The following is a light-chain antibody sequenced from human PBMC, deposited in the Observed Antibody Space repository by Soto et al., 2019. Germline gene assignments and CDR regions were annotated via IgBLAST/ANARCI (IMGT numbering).Light chain of an antibody. CDR2: GVS. Sequence: EMVLTQSPGTLSLSPGERATLSCRASQSVTRSYLAWYQQKPGQAPRLLIHGVSTRATGIPDRFSGSGSGTDFTLTISRPEPEDFAVYYCQQYGGSPPYTFGQGTKVEIK. V-gene: IGKV3-20*01. CDR3: QQYGGSPPYT. J-gene: IGKJ2*01. CDR1: QSVTRSY.